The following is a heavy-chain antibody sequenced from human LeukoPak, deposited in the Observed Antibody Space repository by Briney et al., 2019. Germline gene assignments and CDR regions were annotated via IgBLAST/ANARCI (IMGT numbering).Heavy chain of an antibody. D-gene: IGHD2-2*01. CDR2: IIPILGIA. V-gene: IGHV1-69*04. CDR1: GGTFSSYT. J-gene: IGHJ6*03. Sequence: GASVKVSCKASGGTFSSYTISLVRQAPGQGLEWMGRIIPILGIANYAQKFQGRVTITADKSTSTAYMELSSLRSEDTAVYYCARDVVGPPNVDFMDVWGKGTTVTVSS. CDR3: ARDVVGPPNVDFMDV.